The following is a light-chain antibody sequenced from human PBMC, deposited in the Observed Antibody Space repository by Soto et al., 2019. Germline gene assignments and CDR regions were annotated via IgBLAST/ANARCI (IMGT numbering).Light chain of an antibody. J-gene: IGKJ5*01. CDR1: QSVSNSY. CDR3: HLYDTSPPVT. CDR2: GAS. V-gene: IGKV3-20*01. Sequence: ENVLTQSPGTLSLSPGERATLSCRASQSVSNSYLAWYQQKPGQAPRLLFYGASSRATGIPDRFSGSGSGTDFTLTISRLEPEDFAMYYCHLYDTSPPVTFGQGTRLEIK.